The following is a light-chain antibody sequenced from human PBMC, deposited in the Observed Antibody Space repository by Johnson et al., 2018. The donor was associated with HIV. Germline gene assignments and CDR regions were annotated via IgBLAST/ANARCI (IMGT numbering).Light chain of an antibody. CDR1: SSNIGSNT. V-gene: IGLV1-44*01. J-gene: IGLJ1*01. CDR2: RNN. CDR3: AAWDDSLNVPYV. Sequence: QSVLTQPPSVSAAPGQKVTISCSGSSSNIGSNTVNWYQQLPGTAPKLLIYRNNQRPSGVPDRFSGSKSGTSASLAISGLQAEDEADYYCAAWDDSLNVPYVFGTGTKVTVL.